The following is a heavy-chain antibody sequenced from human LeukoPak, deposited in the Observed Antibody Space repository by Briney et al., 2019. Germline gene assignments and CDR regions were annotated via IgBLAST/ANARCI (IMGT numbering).Heavy chain of an antibody. J-gene: IGHJ4*02. V-gene: IGHV3-21*01. D-gene: IGHD3-22*01. CDR3: ARDSRETYYYDSSGYPYYFDY. CDR1: GFTFSTYS. Sequence: GGSLRLSCAASGFTFSTYSMNWVRQAPGKGLEWVSSISSSSYIYYADSVKGRFTISRDNAKNSLYLQMNSLRAEDTAVYYCARDSRETYYYDSSGYPYYFDYWGQGTLVTVSS. CDR2: ISSSSYI.